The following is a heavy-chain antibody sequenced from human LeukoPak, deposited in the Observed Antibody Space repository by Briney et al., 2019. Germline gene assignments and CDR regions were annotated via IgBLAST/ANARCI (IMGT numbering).Heavy chain of an antibody. CDR1: TDSFSSHY. CDR3: ARDLITVTKGFDI. V-gene: IGHV4-59*11. Sequence: SETLSLTCAVSTDSFSSHYWSWVRQPPGKGLEWIGYISYIGSINYNPSLKSRVTISIDTSKNQFSLRLRSVTAADTAVYYCARDLITVTKGFDIWGQGTMVSVSS. D-gene: IGHD4-17*01. J-gene: IGHJ3*02. CDR2: ISYIGSI.